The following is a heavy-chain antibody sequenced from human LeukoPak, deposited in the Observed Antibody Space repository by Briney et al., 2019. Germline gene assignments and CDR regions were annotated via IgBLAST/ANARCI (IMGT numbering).Heavy chain of an antibody. V-gene: IGHV4-4*02. J-gene: IGHJ3*02. Sequence: SETLSLTCVVSGGSINNNKWWSWVRQPPGKGLEWIGDVYYSGSTNYNPSLKSRVTISVDRSKNQFSLKLRSVTAADTAVYYCARDRENDPYAFDIWGQGTMVTVSS. CDR3: ARDRENDPYAFDI. CDR1: GGSINNNKW. D-gene: IGHD3-16*01. CDR2: VYYSGST.